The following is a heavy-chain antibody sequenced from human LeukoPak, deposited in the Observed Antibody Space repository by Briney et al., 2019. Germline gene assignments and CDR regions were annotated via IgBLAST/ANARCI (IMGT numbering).Heavy chain of an antibody. CDR2: ISSSSSTI. CDR1: GFTFSSYS. Sequence: GGSLRLSCAASGFTFSSYSMNWVRQAPGKGLEWVSYISSSSSTIYYADSVKGRFTISRDNAKNSLYLQMNSLRAEDTAVYYCARGRINYRSDDWFDPWGQGTLVTVSS. CDR3: ARGRINYRSDDWFDP. D-gene: IGHD3-10*01. V-gene: IGHV3-48*04. J-gene: IGHJ5*02.